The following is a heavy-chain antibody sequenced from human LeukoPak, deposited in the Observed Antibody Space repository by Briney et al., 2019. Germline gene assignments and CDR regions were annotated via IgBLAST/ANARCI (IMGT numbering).Heavy chain of an antibody. D-gene: IGHD1-26*01. CDR1: GGSFSGYY. Sequence: SETLSLTCAVYGGSFSGYYWNWIRQAPGKGLEWIGEINHSGSTDYNPSLKSRVTISVDTSKNQFSLKLTSMTAADTAEYYCARGDRGGGTYCFDYWGQGSLVTVSS. J-gene: IGHJ4*02. CDR3: ARGDRGGGTYCFDY. CDR2: INHSGST. V-gene: IGHV4-34*01.